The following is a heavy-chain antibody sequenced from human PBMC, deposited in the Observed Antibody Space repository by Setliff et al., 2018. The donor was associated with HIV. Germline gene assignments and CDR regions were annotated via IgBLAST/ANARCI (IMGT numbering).Heavy chain of an antibody. CDR1: GDSTSSSSSY. D-gene: IGHD6-19*01. CDR3: ARLWGRTSGWRGNGY. V-gene: IGHV4-39*01. CDR2: IYYSGST. J-gene: IGHJ4*02. Sequence: LSLTCTVSGDSTSSSSSYWGWIRQPPGKGLEWIGSIYYSGSTHYNPSLKSRVTISVDTSKNQFSLKLNSVTAADTAVYYCARLWGRTSGWRGNGYWGQGILVTVSS.